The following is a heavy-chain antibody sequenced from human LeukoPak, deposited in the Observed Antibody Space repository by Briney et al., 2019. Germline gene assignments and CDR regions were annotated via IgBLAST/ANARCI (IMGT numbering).Heavy chain of an antibody. V-gene: IGHV1-69*05. J-gene: IGHJ5*02. CDR3: ASSLDSSGEVFPPNWFDP. Sequence: ASVKVSCKASGGTFSNYGFSWVRLAPGQGLEWMGGIIPILGRTNYGQRFQGRVTITTDESTSTAYMELSSLTSDDTAVYYCASSLDSSGEVFPPNWFDPWGQGTLVTLTS. CDR2: IIPILGRT. CDR1: GGTFSNYG. D-gene: IGHD3-10*01.